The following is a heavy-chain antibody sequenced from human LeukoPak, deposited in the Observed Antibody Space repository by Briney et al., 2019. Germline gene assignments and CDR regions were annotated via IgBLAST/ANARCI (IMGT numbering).Heavy chain of an antibody. CDR3: ARVTREAARYWYFDL. CDR2: INHSGST. V-gene: IGHV4-34*01. J-gene: IGHJ2*01. CDR1: GGSFNGYY. D-gene: IGHD6-6*01. Sequence: PSETLSLTCAVYGGSFNGYYWSWIRQPPGRGLEWIGEINHSGSTNYSPSLKSRVTLSVDTSKDQFSLKLSTVTAADTAVYFCARVTREAARYWYFDLWGRGTLVTVSS.